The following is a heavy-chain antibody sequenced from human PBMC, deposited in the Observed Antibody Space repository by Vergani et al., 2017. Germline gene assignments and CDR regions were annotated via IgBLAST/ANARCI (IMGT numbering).Heavy chain of an antibody. V-gene: IGHV3-21*01. Sequence: EVQLVESGGGLVKPGGSLRLSCAASGFTFSSYSMNWVRQAPGKGLEWVSSISSSSSYIYYADSVKGRFTISRDNAKNSLYLQMNSLRAEATAVYYCARGSVAAAYYYYGMDVWGQGTTVTVSS. CDR3: ARGSVAAAYYYYGMDV. J-gene: IGHJ6*02. CDR2: ISSSSSYI. CDR1: GFTFSSYS. D-gene: IGHD6-19*01.